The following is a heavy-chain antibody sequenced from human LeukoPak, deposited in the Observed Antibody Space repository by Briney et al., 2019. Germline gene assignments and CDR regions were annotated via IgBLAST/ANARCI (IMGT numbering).Heavy chain of an antibody. CDR1: GGSFSGYY. D-gene: IGHD3-22*01. CDR2: INHSGST. J-gene: IGHJ4*02. CDR3: ARGWDYYDTTAYRYYFDY. V-gene: IGHV4-34*01. Sequence: SETLSLTCAVYGGSFSGYYWSWIRQPPGKGLEWIGEINHSGSTNYNPSLKSRVTISVETSKNQFSLKVSAVTAADTAVYYCARGWDYYDTTAYRYYFDYWSQGTLVTVSS.